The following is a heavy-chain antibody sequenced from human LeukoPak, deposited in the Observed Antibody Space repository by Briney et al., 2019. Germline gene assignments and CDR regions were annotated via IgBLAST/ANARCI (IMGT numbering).Heavy chain of an antibody. Sequence: SQTLSLTCAVSGGSISSGGYSWSWIRQPPGKGLEWIGYIYHSGSTYYNPSLKSRVTISVDRSKNQFSLKLSSVTAADTAVYYCAGFGELFGYYGMDVWGQGTTVTVSS. CDR2: IYHSGST. J-gene: IGHJ6*02. CDR1: GGSISSGGYS. CDR3: AGFGELFGYYGMDV. D-gene: IGHD3-10*01. V-gene: IGHV4-30-2*01.